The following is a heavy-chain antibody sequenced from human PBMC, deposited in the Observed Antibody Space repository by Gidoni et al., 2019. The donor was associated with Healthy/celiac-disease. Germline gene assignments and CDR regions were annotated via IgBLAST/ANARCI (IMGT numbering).Heavy chain of an antibody. J-gene: IGHJ4*02. V-gene: IGHV3-7*01. CDR2: IKQDGCEK. Sequence: EVQLVESGGGLVQHGGSMRRSCAASGFTCSSYWLSWVRQAPGKGREWVANIKQDGCEKYYVASVKGRFTISRDNAKNSLYLQMNSLRAEDTAVYYCARGCVVVASMTIPPADYWGQGTLVTVSS. CDR1: GFTCSSYW. D-gene: IGHD2-15*01. CDR3: ARGCVVVASMTIPPADY.